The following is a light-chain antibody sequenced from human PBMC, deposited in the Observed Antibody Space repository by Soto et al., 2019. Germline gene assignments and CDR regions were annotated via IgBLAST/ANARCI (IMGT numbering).Light chain of an antibody. CDR2: DAY. CDR1: QSIRSW. V-gene: IGKV1-5*01. CDR3: QQYESYSPLN. Sequence: DIQMTQSPSILSASVVYRFTITCLASQSIRSWLAWYQQKPGKAPKLLIYDAYSLESGVPSRFSGRRSGTEFTLTIAGLQPEDFATYYCQQYESYSPLNCGGGNKGDNK. J-gene: IGKJ4*01.